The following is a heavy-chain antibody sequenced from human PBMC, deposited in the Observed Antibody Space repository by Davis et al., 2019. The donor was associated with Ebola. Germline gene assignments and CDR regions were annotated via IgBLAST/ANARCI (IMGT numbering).Heavy chain of an antibody. D-gene: IGHD3/OR15-3a*01. CDR2: IGDDGSVK. J-gene: IGHJ4*02. Sequence: PGGSLRLSCAASGFTFRNYWMSWVRQAPGKGLEWLANIGDDGSVKNYADSVRGRFTISRENAENSLYLQMNSLRPEDTAVYYCAREIPSGLMYLDYWGQGTLVTVSS. CDR3: AREIPSGLMYLDY. CDR1: GFTFRNYW. V-gene: IGHV3-7*03.